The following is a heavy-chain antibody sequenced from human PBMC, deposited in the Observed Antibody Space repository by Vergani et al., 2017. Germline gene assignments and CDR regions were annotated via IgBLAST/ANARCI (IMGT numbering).Heavy chain of an antibody. CDR3: ARDSTYYDILTGYYNPYYYYYMDV. Sequence: VQLVQSGAEVKKPGASVKVSCKASGYTFSSYSMNWVRQAPGKGLEWVSYITSSSSTIYYADSVKGRFTISRDNAKNSLYLQMNSLRAEDTAVYYCARDSTYYDILTGYYNPYYYYYMDVWGKGTTVTVSS. CDR1: GYTFSSYS. V-gene: IGHV3-48*04. CDR2: ITSSSSTI. D-gene: IGHD3-9*01. J-gene: IGHJ6*03.